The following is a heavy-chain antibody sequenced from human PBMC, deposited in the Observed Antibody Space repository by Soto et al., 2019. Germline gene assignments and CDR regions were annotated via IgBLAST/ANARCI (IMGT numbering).Heavy chain of an antibody. CDR1: GFTFSSYS. CDR2: ISSSSSYI. Sequence: VQLVESGGGLVKPGGSLRLSCAASGFTFSSYSMNWVRQAPGKGLEWVSSISSSSSYIYYADSVKGRFTISRDNAKNSLYLQMNSLRAEDTAVYYCAREEYSSSSDYYYYYYMDVWGKGTTVTVSS. CDR3: AREEYSSSSDYYYYYYMDV. J-gene: IGHJ6*03. V-gene: IGHV3-21*01. D-gene: IGHD6-6*01.